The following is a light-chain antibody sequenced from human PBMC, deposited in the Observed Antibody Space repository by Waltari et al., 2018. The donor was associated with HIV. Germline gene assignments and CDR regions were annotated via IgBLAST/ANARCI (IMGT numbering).Light chain of an antibody. CDR2: DVS. J-gene: IGLJ3*02. Sequence: QSALTQPRSVSGSPGQSVTISCTGTSSDVGGYNFVSWYQQHPGKAPKLVIYDVSKWRSGVPDRFSGSKSGNTASLTISGLQAEDEADYYCCSYTGSYTWVFGGGTELTVL. V-gene: IGLV2-11*01. CDR1: SSDVGGYNF. CDR3: CSYTGSYTWV.